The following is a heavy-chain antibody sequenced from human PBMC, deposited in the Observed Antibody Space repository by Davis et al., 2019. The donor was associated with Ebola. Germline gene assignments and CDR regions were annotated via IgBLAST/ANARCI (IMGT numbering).Heavy chain of an antibody. CDR1: GGSISSSSYY. CDR2: IYYSGST. V-gene: IGHV4-39*07. J-gene: IGHJ3*02. Sequence: SETLSLTCTVSGGSISSSSYYWGWIRQPPGKGLEWIGSIYYSGSTNYNPSLKSRVTISVDMSKNQFSLRLSSVTAADTAIYYCARPSRQYLGNDAFDIWGQGTKVTVSS. CDR3: ARPSRQYLGNDAFDI. D-gene: IGHD2/OR15-2a*01.